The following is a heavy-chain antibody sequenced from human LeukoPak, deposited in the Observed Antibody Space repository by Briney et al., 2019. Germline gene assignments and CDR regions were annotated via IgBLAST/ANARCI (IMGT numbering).Heavy chain of an antibody. D-gene: IGHD1-1*01. J-gene: IGHJ5*02. V-gene: IGHV1-18*01. Sequence: ASVKVSCKSSGYTSSSYGISWIRQAPGQGLEWMGWISAYNDNTNYAQIFQGRVAMTTDTSTSTAYMELRSLRSDDTAVYYCARDVPGSIGTTARFDPWGQGTLVIVSS. CDR1: GYTSSSYG. CDR2: ISAYNDNT. CDR3: ARDVPGSIGTTARFDP.